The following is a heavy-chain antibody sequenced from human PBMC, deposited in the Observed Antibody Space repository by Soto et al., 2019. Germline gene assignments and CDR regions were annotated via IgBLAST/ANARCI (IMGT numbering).Heavy chain of an antibody. D-gene: IGHD4-17*01. J-gene: IGHJ1*01. Sequence: GGSLRLSCAASGFTFSSYSMNWVRQAPGKGLEWVSYISSSSSTIYYADSVKGRFTISRDNAKNSLYLQMNSLRDEDTAVYYCARTESYYGDYVGYFQHWGQGTLVTVSS. CDR2: ISSSSSTI. V-gene: IGHV3-48*02. CDR3: ARTESYYGDYVGYFQH. CDR1: GFTFSSYS.